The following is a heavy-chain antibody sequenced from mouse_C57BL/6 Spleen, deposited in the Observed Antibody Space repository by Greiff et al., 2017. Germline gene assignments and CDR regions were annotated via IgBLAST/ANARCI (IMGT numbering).Heavy chain of an antibody. J-gene: IGHJ2*01. CDR2: ISDGGSYT. CDR3: ARGGTGTVFDY. V-gene: IGHV5-4*03. CDR1: GFTFSSYA. Sequence: DVKLVESGGGLVKPGGSLKLSCAASGFTFSSYAMSWVRQTPEKRLEWVATISDGGSYTYYPDNVKGRFTISRDNAKNNLYLQMSHLKSEDTAMYYCARGGTGTVFDYWGQGTTLTVSS. D-gene: IGHD4-1*01.